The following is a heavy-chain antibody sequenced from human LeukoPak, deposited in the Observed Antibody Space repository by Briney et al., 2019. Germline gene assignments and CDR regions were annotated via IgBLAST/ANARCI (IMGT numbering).Heavy chain of an antibody. CDR2: INWNGGST. D-gene: IGHD3-22*01. CDR1: GFTFDDYG. CDR3: ARDPRSSGYLTFDY. Sequence: GGSLRLSCAASGFTFDDYGMSWVRQAPGKGLEWDSGINWNGGSTGYADSVKGRFTISRDNAKNSLYLQMNSLRAEDTALYYCARDPRSSGYLTFDYWGQGTLVTVSS. V-gene: IGHV3-20*04. J-gene: IGHJ4*02.